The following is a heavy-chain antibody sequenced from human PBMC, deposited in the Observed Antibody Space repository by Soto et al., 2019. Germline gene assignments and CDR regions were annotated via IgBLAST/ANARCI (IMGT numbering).Heavy chain of an antibody. J-gene: IGHJ6*02. V-gene: IGHV1-8*02. CDR3: AREVLAGEDV. CDR1: GGTFSNSA. Sequence: GASVKVSCKASGGTFSNSAINWVRQATGQGLEWMGWMNPNSGNTGYAQKFQGRVTMTRNTSISTAYMELSSLRTEDTAVYYCAREVLAGEDVWGQGTTVTVSS. D-gene: IGHD2-15*01. CDR2: MNPNSGNT.